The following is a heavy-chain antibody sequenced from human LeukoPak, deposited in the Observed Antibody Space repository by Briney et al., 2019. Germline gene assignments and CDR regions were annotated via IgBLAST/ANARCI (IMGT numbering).Heavy chain of an antibody. J-gene: IGHJ5*02. Sequence: SQTLSLTCAISGDSVSSNSAVWNWIRQSPSRGLEWLGRTYYRSKWYNDYAVSVKSRITINPDTSKNQFSLQLNSVTPEDTAVYYCAGALRLLALFDPWGQGTLVTVSS. CDR3: AGALRLLALFDP. V-gene: IGHV6-1*01. D-gene: IGHD5-12*01. CDR2: TYYRSKWYN. CDR1: GDSVSSNSAV.